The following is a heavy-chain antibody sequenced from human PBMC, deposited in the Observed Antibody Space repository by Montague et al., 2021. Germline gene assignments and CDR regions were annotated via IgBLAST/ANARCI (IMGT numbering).Heavy chain of an antibody. CDR2: TSATGGGT. Sequence: SLRLSCAASGFTFSGYAMSLVRQAPGKGLEWVSGTSATGGGTFYADSVKGRFIISRDNSKNTLFLQMNSLRADDTAVYYCAKNRAAPGRSSFDYWGQGTLATVSS. D-gene: IGHD6-13*01. CDR3: AKNRAAPGRSSFDY. V-gene: IGHV3-23*01. J-gene: IGHJ4*02. CDR1: GFTFSGYA.